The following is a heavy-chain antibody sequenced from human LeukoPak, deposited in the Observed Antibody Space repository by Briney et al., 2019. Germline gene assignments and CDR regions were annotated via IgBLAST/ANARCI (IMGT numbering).Heavy chain of an antibody. D-gene: IGHD1-26*01. J-gene: IGHJ4*02. CDR2: IRSKANSYAT. Sequence: PGGSLRLSCAASGFTFSGSAIHWVRQASGKGLEWVGRIRSKANSYATAYAASVKGRFTVSRDDSKNTAYLQMNSLKTEDTAVYYCARGPQRELTGGYYFDYWGQGTLVTVSS. CDR1: GFTFSGSA. CDR3: ARGPQRELTGGYYFDY. V-gene: IGHV3-73*01.